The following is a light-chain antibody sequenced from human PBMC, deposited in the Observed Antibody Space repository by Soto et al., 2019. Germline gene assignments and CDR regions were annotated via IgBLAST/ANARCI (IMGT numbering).Light chain of an antibody. V-gene: IGKV3-20*01. CDR2: GVT. CDR3: QQCGSSLWT. CDR1: QSVSSIY. Sequence: VLTDSPGHIAQSQGDSASIPWRASQSVSSIYLAWFRRIPGQAPRLLNFGVTSRATGIPDRFSGSGGGTDFSLTISRLEPKTFAVNYWQQCGSSLWTAGQGAMADIK. J-gene: IGKJ1*01.